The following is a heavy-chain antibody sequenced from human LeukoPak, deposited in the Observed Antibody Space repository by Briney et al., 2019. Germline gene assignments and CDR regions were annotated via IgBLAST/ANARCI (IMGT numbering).Heavy chain of an antibody. CDR3: ARVRYLGSGSYRGWFAP. D-gene: IGHD3-10*01. V-gene: IGHV4-34*01. Sequence: SETLSLTCAVYGGSFSGYYWSWIRQPPGKGLEWIGEINHSGSTNYNPSLKSRVTISVDTSKNQFSLKLGSVTAADTAVYYCARVRYLGSGSYRGWFAPGGQGTLVTVSS. J-gene: IGHJ5*02. CDR1: GGSFSGYY. CDR2: INHSGST.